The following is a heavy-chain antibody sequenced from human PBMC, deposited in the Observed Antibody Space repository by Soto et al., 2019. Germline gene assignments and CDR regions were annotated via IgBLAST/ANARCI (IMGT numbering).Heavy chain of an antibody. V-gene: IGHV4-59*01. J-gene: IGHJ6*02. CDR3: ARGRGSGSSFYYYGMDV. CDR1: GGSISSYY. D-gene: IGHD3-10*01. Sequence: PPETLSLTCTVSGGSISSYYWSWIRQPPGKGLEWIGYIYYSGSTNYNPSLKSRVTISVDTSKNQFSLKLSSVTAADTAVHYCARGRGSGSSFYYYGMDVWGQRTTVTVSS. CDR2: IYYSGST.